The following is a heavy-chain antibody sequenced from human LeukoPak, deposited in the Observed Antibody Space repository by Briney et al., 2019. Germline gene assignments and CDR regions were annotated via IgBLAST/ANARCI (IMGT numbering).Heavy chain of an antibody. V-gene: IGHV4-39*01. CDR2: IYYSGST. CDR1: GGSISSSSYY. D-gene: IGHD6-19*01. Sequence: SETLSLTCTVSGGSISSSSYYWGWIRQPPGKGLEWIGSIYYSGSTYYNPSLKSRVTISVDTSKNQFSLKLSSVTAADTAVYYCATLIAVADYFDYWGQGTPVTVSS. CDR3: ATLIAVADYFDY. J-gene: IGHJ4*02.